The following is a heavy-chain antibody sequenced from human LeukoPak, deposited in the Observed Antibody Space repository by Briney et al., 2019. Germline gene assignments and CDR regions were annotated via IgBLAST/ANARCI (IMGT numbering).Heavy chain of an antibody. D-gene: IGHD1-1*01. CDR3: ARGQTSTTRHFDY. Sequence: PGGSLRLSCEASGFTFSRYSMAWVRQAPGKGLEWVSIISDDSCDTHYSDSLKGRFTISRDNSWKTLSLQMNSLRVEDTAVYYCARGQTSTTRHFDYWGQGTVVTVSS. CDR2: ISDDSCDT. V-gene: IGHV3-23*01. CDR1: GFTFSRYS. J-gene: IGHJ4*02.